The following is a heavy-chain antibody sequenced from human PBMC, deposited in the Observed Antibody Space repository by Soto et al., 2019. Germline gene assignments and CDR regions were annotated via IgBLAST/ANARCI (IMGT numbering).Heavy chain of an antibody. V-gene: IGHV3-48*02. CDR1: GFTFSSYS. D-gene: IGHD2-8*01. CDR3: ARDLRMVYAIDFDN. J-gene: IGHJ4*02. CDR2: ISSSGSTI. Sequence: EVQLVESGGGLVQPGGSLRLSCAASGFTFSSYSMNWVRQAPGKGLEWVSYISSSGSTIYYADSVKGRFTISRDNAKNSLYLQMNSLRDEHTAVYYCARDLRMVYAIDFDNWGQGTLVTVSS.